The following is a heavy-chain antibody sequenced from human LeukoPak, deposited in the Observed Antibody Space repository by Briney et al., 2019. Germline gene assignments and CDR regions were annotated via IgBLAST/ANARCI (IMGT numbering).Heavy chain of an antibody. CDR3: ARVGGNYEGLIDY. CDR1: GYTFTNFP. CDR2: ISAYNGYT. Sequence: ASVKVSCKASGYTFTNFPIGWVRQAPGQGLERMGWISAYNGYTKYAPSLQGRVTMTTDTSTSTAYMQLRSLRSDDTAMYYCARVGGNYEGLIDYWGQGTLVTVSS. V-gene: IGHV1-18*01. D-gene: IGHD1-26*01. J-gene: IGHJ4*02.